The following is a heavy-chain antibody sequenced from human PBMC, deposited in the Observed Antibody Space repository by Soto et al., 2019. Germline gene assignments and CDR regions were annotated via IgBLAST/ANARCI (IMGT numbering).Heavy chain of an antibody. Sequence: RLSCAASGFTFNTFWMSWVRQSPGKGLEWVANIKHDGSETYYADSVKGRFTISRDNAKNSLFLQMNTLRTEDTAVYYCARDFATHCSGSTCYPYAYWGQGALVTVSS. J-gene: IGHJ4*02. D-gene: IGHD2-15*01. CDR1: GFTFNTFW. CDR2: IKHDGSET. V-gene: IGHV3-7*03. CDR3: ARDFATHCSGSTCYPYAY.